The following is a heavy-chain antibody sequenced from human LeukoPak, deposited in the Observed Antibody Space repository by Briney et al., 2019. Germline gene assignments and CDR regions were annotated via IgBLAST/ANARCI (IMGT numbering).Heavy chain of an antibody. D-gene: IGHD6-19*01. CDR3: ARHLAVAGTLPNWFDP. CDR1: GYSFTSYW. V-gene: IGHV5-51*01. Sequence: GESLKISCKGSGYSFTSYWFGWVRQMPGKGLEWMGIIYPGDSDTRYSPSFQGQVTISADKSISTAYLQWSSLKASDTAMYYCARHLAVAGTLPNWFDPWGQGTLVTVSS. J-gene: IGHJ5*02. CDR2: IYPGDSDT.